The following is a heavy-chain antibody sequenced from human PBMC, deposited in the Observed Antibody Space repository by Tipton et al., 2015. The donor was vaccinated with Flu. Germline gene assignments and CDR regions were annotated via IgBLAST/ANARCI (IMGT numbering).Heavy chain of an antibody. CDR3: ARGATRRPFSGYDYTGY. CDR2: IYNSGIT. V-gene: IGHV4-31*03. D-gene: IGHD5-12*01. Sequence: GLVKPSETLSLTCTVSGASISSEDFYWSWIRQHPGRGLEWIGYIYNSGITYYKPSLSSRVVISLDTSKNQFYLRLSSVTAADTAVYYCARGATRRPFSGYDYTGYWGQGTLVTVSS. J-gene: IGHJ4*02. CDR1: GASISSEDFY.